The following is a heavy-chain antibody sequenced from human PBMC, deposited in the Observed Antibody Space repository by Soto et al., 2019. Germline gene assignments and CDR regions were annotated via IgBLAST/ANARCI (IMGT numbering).Heavy chain of an antibody. CDR3: AATDSSGYYFVAPVDY. CDR2: IYYSGST. J-gene: IGHJ4*02. D-gene: IGHD3-22*01. CDR1: GGSISSSSYY. Sequence: QLQLQESGPGLVKPSETLSLTCTVSGGSISSSSYYWGWIRQPPGKGLEWIGSIYYSGSTYYNPSLKSRVTISVDTSKNQFSLKLSSVTAADTAVYYCAATDSSGYYFVAPVDYWGQGTLVTVSS. V-gene: IGHV4-39*01.